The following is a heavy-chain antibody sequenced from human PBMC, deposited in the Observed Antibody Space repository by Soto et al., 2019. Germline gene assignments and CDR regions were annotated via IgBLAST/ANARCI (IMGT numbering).Heavy chain of an antibody. CDR3: ARRRSGSYYDY. J-gene: IGHJ4*02. CDR2: ISGSGDST. CDR1: GFTFSSYA. D-gene: IGHD1-26*01. Sequence: EVQLLESGGGLVQPGGSLRLSCAASGFTFSSYAMRWVRQAPGKGLEWVSAISGSGDSTYYADSVKGRFTVSRDTSKNTLYLQMNSLRAEDTAVYYCARRRSGSYYDYWGQGTLVTVSS. V-gene: IGHV3-23*01.